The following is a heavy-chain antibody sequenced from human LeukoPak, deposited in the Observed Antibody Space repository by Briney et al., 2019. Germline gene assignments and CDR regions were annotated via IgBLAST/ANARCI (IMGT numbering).Heavy chain of an antibody. CDR2: IKQDGSEK. CDR3: AKDLGRFGVGVSLDF. J-gene: IGHJ4*02. Sequence: GGSLRLSCAASGFTFSSYWMIWVRQAPGKGLEWVANIKQDGSEKYYVDSVKGRFTISRDNAKNSVYLQMNSLRVEDTAVYYCAKDLGRFGVGVSLDFWGLGTLVTVAS. V-gene: IGHV3-7*04. CDR1: GFTFSSYW. D-gene: IGHD3-3*01.